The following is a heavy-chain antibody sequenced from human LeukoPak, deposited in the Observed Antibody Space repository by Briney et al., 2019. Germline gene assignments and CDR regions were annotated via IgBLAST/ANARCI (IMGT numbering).Heavy chain of an antibody. CDR1: GGSISRSSYY. J-gene: IGHJ4*02. Sequence: SETLSLTCTVSGGSISRSSYYWGWIRQPPGKGLEWIGSIHYTGSTYYNPSLKSRVTISVDTSKDQFSLRLRSVTAADTAMYYCARGTLYRGWSYYLDFWGQGSQVTVSS. CDR2: IHYTGST. D-gene: IGHD6-19*01. CDR3: ARGTLYRGWSYYLDF. V-gene: IGHV4-39*07.